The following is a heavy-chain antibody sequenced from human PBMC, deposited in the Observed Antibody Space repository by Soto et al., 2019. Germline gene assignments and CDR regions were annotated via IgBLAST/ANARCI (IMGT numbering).Heavy chain of an antibody. V-gene: IGHV3-7*01. CDR3: ARDDHFVPAAILSYYFDY. CDR2: IKQDGSEK. D-gene: IGHD2-2*02. Sequence: GGSLRLSCAASGFTFSSYWMSWVRQAPGKGLEWVANIKQDGSEKYYVDSVKGRFTISRDNAKNSLYLQMNSLRAEDTAVYYCARDDHFVPAAILSYYFDYWGQGTLVTVSS. J-gene: IGHJ4*02. CDR1: GFTFSSYW.